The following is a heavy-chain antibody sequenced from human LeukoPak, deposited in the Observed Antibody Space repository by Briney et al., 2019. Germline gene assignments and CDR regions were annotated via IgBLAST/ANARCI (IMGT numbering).Heavy chain of an antibody. CDR1: GFTFSSYW. D-gene: IGHD1-1*01. CDR3: AGGYRYFHH. J-gene: IGHJ1*01. V-gene: IGHV3-74*01. Sequence: PGGSLRLSCAASGFTFSSYWMHWVRQAPGKGLVWVSRISSDGTSTSYADSVKGRFTISRDNAKNTLHLQMNSLRAEDTAVYYCAGGYRYFHHWGQGTLVTVSS. CDR2: ISSDGTST.